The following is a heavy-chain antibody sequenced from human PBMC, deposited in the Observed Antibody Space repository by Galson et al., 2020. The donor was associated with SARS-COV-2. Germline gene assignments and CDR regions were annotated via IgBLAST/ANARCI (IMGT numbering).Heavy chain of an antibody. D-gene: IGHD3-9*01. J-gene: IGHJ4*02. CDR1: GGSLGSYY. CDR2: ISDSGSP. Sequence: ASETLSLTCTVSGGSLGSYYWTWIRQPPGKGLEWIGFISDSGSPYYNPSLKSRVTISADTSKNQLSLKLTSVTAADTAVYYCARAIRYALDHWGQGTLVTVSS. V-gene: IGHV4-59*12. CDR3: ARAIRYALDH.